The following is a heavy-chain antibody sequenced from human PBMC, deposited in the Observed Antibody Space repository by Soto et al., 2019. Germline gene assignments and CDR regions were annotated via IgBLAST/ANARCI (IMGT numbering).Heavy chain of an antibody. CDR3: AKERGPYYYGSGSYGPNWFDP. J-gene: IGHJ5*02. Sequence: QVQLVESGGGVVQPGRSLRLSCAASGFTFSSYGMHWVRQAPGKGLEWVAVISYDGSNKYYADSVKGRFTISRDNSKNTLYLQMNGLRAEDTAVYYCAKERGPYYYGSGSYGPNWFDPWGQGTLVTVSS. D-gene: IGHD3-10*01. CDR2: ISYDGSNK. CDR1: GFTFSSYG. V-gene: IGHV3-30*18.